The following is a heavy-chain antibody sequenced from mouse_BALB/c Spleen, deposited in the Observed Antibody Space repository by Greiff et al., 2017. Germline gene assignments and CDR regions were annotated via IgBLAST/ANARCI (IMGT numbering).Heavy chain of an antibody. Sequence: EVMLVESGGDLVKPGGSLKLSCAASGFTFSSYGMSWVRQTPDKRLEWVATISSGGSYTYYPDSVKGRFTISRDNAKNTLYLQMSSLKSEDTAMYYCARHRGYWYFDVWGAGTTVTVSS. CDR2: ISSGGSYT. J-gene: IGHJ1*01. CDR1: GFTFSSYG. V-gene: IGHV5-6*01. CDR3: ARHRGYWYFDV. D-gene: IGHD3-3*01.